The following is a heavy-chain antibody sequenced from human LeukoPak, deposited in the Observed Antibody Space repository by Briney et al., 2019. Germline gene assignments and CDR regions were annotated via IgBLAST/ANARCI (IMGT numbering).Heavy chain of an antibody. CDR2: IYYSGST. CDR3: ARGHSATYGRFDS. CDR1: GVSISTYY. Sequence: SETLSLTCTVSGVSISTYYWSWIRQPPGKGLEWIGYIYYSGSTSYNPSLKSRVTISVDTSKNQFSLNLSSVTAADTAIYYCARGHSATYGRFDSWGQGTLVTVSS. D-gene: IGHD1-26*01. J-gene: IGHJ4*02. V-gene: IGHV4-59*08.